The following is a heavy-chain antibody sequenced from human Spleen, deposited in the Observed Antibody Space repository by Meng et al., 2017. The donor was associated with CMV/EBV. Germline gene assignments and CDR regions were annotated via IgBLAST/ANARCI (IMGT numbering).Heavy chain of an antibody. CDR2: ISNGGSTT. CDR3: ARDSSAYWYFDL. Sequence: GGSLRLSCAASGFTFNTYEMNWVRQAPGKGLEWVAWISNGGSTTRHADSVKGRFTISRDNAKNSLYLQMNTLRTDDTAVYYCARDSSAYWYFDLWGRGTLVTVSS. CDR1: GFTFNTYE. D-gene: IGHD3-22*01. V-gene: IGHV3-48*03. J-gene: IGHJ2*01.